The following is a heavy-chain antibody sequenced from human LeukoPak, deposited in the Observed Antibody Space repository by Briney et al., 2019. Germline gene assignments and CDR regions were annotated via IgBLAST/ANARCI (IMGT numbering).Heavy chain of an antibody. D-gene: IGHD3-10*01. Sequence: PGGSLRLSCAASGFTFSSYAMNWVRQAPGKGLEWVSGISGSGTNTGYIDSVKGRFTVSRDNSKNTLYLQMSSLRAEDTAVCYCARAGGSPDYWGQGTLVTVSS. CDR3: ARAGGSPDY. V-gene: IGHV3-23*01. CDR1: GFTFSSYA. CDR2: ISGSGTNT. J-gene: IGHJ4*02.